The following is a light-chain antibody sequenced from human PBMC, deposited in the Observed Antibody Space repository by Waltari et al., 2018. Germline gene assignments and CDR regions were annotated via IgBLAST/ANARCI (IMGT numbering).Light chain of an antibody. J-gene: IGLJ1*01. CDR3: QAWDSSTPYV. CDR2: QDT. CDR1: KLGDKY. V-gene: IGLV3-1*01. Sequence: SYELTQPPSVSVSPGQTASITCSGHKLGDKYACWYQQKPGQSPVLVIYQDTKRPSGIPERFSGSNSGNTATLTISGTQAMDEADYYCQAWDSSTPYVFGPGTKVTVL.